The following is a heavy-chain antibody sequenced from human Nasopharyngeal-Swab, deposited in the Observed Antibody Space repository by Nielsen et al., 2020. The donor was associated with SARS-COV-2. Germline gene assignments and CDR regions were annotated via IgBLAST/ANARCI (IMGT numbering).Heavy chain of an antibody. Sequence: SLKVSCKASGFSITYRFLHWMRHAPGQALEWMGWITPFTGNAKYAQKFQGRVSITRDGSRTTASLELSSLRPDDTAMYFCASGQCINGVCNPTDGLDVWGQGTSVTVS. J-gene: IGHJ6*02. D-gene: IGHD2-8*01. CDR3: ASGQCINGVCNPTDGLDV. V-gene: IGHV1-45*02. CDR2: ITPFTGNA. CDR1: GFSITYRF.